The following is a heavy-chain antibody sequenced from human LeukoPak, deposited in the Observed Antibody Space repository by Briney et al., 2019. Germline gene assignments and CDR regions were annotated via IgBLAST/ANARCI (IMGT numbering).Heavy chain of an antibody. V-gene: IGHV4-39*01. CDR3: ARLQRAITMVRGVIDY. J-gene: IGHJ4*02. D-gene: IGHD3-10*01. CDR2: IYYSGST. Sequence: SETLSLTCTVSGGSISSSSYYWGRIRQPPGKGLEWIGSIYYSGSTYYNPSLKSRVTISVDTSKNQFSLKLSSVTAADTAVYYCARLQRAITMVRGVIDYWGQGTLVTVSS. CDR1: GGSISSSSYY.